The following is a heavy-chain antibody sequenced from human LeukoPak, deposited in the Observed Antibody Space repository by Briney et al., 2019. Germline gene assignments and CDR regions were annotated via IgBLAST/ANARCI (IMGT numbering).Heavy chain of an antibody. CDR1: GYSISSGYY. J-gene: IGHJ4*02. CDR3: ARRTTIFGVVNKYYFDY. V-gene: IGHV4-38-2*02. D-gene: IGHD3-3*01. CDR2: IYHSGST. Sequence: PSETLSLTCTVSGYSISSGYYWGWIRQPPAKGLEWIGSIYHSGSTYYNPSLNSRVTISVDTSKNQFSPKLSSVTAADTAVYYCARRTTIFGVVNKYYFDYWGQGTLVTVSS.